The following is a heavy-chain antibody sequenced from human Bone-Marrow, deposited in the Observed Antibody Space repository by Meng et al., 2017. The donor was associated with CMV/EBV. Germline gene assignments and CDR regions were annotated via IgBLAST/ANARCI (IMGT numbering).Heavy chain of an antibody. CDR1: GFTFSSYS. D-gene: IGHD1-26*01. J-gene: IGHJ6*02. V-gene: IGHV3-23*03. CDR3: AKDFVGAYQYYVMDV. Sequence: GESLKISCAASGFTFSSYSMHWVRQAPGKGLEWVSFVYGDGTNIYYADSVQGRFTITRDNSKNTLFLHMSSLRAEDTAVYYCAKDFVGAYQYYVMDVWGPGTTVTVSS. CDR2: VYGDGTNI.